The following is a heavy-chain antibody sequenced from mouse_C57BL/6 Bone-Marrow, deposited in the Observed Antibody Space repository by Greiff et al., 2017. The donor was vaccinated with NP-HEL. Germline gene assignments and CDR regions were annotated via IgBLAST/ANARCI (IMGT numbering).Heavy chain of an antibody. CDR3: ASHNWVFDY. CDR2: ISDGGSYT. Sequence: EVKLMESGGGLVKPGGSLKLSCAASGLTFSSYAMSWVRQTPEKRLEWVATISDGGSYTYYPDNVKGRFTISRDNAKNNLYLQMSHLKSEDTAMYYCASHNWVFDYWGQGTTLTVSS. CDR1: GLTFSSYA. J-gene: IGHJ2*01. V-gene: IGHV5-4*03. D-gene: IGHD4-1*01.